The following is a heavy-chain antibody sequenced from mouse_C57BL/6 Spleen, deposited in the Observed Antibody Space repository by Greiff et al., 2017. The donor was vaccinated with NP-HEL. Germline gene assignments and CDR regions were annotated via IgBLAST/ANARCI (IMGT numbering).Heavy chain of an antibody. CDR3: TGGNYGYYFDY. Sequence: VQLQQSGAELVRPGASVTLSCKASGYTFTDYEMHWVKQTPVHGLEWIGAIDPETGGTAYNQKFKGKAILTADKSSSTAYMELRSLTSEDSAVYYCTGGNYGYYFDYWGQGTTLTVSS. CDR1: GYTFTDYE. V-gene: IGHV1-15*01. J-gene: IGHJ2*01. CDR2: IDPETGGT. D-gene: IGHD2-1*01.